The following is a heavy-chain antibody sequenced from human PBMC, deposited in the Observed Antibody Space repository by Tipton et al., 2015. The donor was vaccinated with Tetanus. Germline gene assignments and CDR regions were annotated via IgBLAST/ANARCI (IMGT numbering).Heavy chain of an antibody. CDR3: ARDLRFDYSGGFYSDGMDV. V-gene: IGHV3-53*01. CDR1: GFTVSSSY. D-gene: IGHD4-11*01. CDR2: IYSGGST. J-gene: IGHJ6*02. Sequence: SLRLSCAASGFTVSSSYMSWVRQSPGKGLEWVSVIYSGGSTYYADSVKGRFTISRDNSKNTLYLQMNSLRAEDTAVYYCARDLRFDYSGGFYSDGMDVWGQGTTVSVSS.